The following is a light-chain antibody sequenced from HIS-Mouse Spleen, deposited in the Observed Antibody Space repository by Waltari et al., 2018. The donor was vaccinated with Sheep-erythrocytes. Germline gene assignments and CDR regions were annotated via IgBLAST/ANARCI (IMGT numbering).Light chain of an antibody. V-gene: IGKV1-27*01. Sequence: DIQLTQSPSSLSASVGNRVTITCRVSQGISSSLNWYRQKPGKVPKLLIYSASNVQSGVPSRFSGSGSGTYFTLTISSLQPEDVATYYDQRAYNAPPAFGGGTKVEIK. CDR2: SAS. CDR1: QGISSS. J-gene: IGKJ4*01. CDR3: QRAYNAPPA.